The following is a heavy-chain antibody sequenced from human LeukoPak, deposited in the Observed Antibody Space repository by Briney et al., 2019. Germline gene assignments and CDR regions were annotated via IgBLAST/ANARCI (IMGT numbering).Heavy chain of an antibody. CDR1: GYTFTSYG. CDR3: ASVAAAGGLNDY. V-gene: IGHV1-18*01. J-gene: IGHJ4*02. D-gene: IGHD6-13*01. Sequence: ASVKVSCKASGYTFTSYGISWVRQAPGQGLEWMGWISAYNGNTNYAQKLQGRVTMTTDTSTSTAYMELRSLRSDDTAVYYCASVAAAGGLNDYWGQGTLVTVSS. CDR2: ISAYNGNT.